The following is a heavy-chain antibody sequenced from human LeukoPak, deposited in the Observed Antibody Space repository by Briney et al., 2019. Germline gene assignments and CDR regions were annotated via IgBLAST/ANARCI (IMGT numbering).Heavy chain of an antibody. J-gene: IGHJ4*02. CDR1: GYSFTDYY. D-gene: IGHD3-22*01. V-gene: IGHV1-18*01. CDR2: ISAYNGNT. CDR3: ARGAIQSIYYDSSGYPD. Sequence: TSVKVSCKTSGYSFTDYYMHWVRQAPGQGLEWMGWISAYNGNTNYAQKLQGRVTMTTDTSTSTAYMELRSLRSDDTAVYYCARGAIQSIYYDSSGYPDWGQGTLVTVSS.